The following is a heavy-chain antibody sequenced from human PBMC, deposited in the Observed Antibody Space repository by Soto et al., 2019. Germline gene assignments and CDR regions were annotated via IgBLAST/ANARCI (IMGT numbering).Heavy chain of an antibody. J-gene: IGHJ5*02. CDR1: GGSISSYY. V-gene: IGHV4-59*01. CDR2: IYYSGST. Sequence: LSLTCTVSGGSISSYYWSWIRQPPGKGLEWIGYIYYSGSTNYNPSLKSRVTISVDTSKNQFSLKLSSVTAADTAVYYCARLIGKAENWFDPWGQGTLVTVSS. CDR3: ARLIGKAENWFDP.